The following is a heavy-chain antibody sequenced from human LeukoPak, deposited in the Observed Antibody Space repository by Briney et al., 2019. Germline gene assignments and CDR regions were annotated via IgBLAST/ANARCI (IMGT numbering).Heavy chain of an antibody. CDR1: GGSISSSRYY. CDR3: ARTRYYYNSRSYGAPYYFDY. Sequence: SETLSLTCTVSGGSISSSRYYWGWIRQPPGKGLEWIGSIYYSGSTYYNPSLKSRVTISVDTSKNQFSLKLSSVTAADTAVYHCARTRYYYNSRSYGAPYYFDYWGQGTLVTVSS. V-gene: IGHV4-39*01. CDR2: IYYSGST. J-gene: IGHJ4*02. D-gene: IGHD3-10*01.